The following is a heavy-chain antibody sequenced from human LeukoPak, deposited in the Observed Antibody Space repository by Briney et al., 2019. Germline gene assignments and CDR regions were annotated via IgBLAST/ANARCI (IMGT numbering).Heavy chain of an antibody. CDR1: GFTVSSNY. V-gene: IGHV3-53*04. CDR3: ARVLLMYSSSFGFDY. J-gene: IGHJ4*02. CDR2: IYSGGST. Sequence: GSLILSCAASGFTVSSNYMSWVRQAPGKGLEWVSVIYSGGSTYYADSVKGRFTISRHNSKNTLYLQMNSLRAEDTAVYYCARVLLMYSSSFGFDYWGQGTLVTVSS. D-gene: IGHD6-6*01.